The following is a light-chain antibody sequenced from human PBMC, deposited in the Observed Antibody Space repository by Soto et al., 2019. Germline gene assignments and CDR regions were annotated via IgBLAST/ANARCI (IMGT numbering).Light chain of an antibody. V-gene: IGKV3-20*01. CDR1: QSVPKNF. Sequence: EIVLTQSPGTLSLSPGEGASLSCRASQSVPKNFLAWYQQKPGQARRLLISGASSRATGIPDRFSGSGSGTDFTLTISRLEAEDFAVYFCQQYASSPLTFGGGTKVEIK. CDR2: GAS. J-gene: IGKJ4*01. CDR3: QQYASSPLT.